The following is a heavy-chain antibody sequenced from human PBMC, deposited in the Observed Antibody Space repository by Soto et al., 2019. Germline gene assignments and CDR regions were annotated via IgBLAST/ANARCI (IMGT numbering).Heavy chain of an antibody. CDR3: ARGQEVGAHFFDS. CDR1: GFTLRGFD. CDR2: IGTAGDT. V-gene: IGHV3-13*01. Sequence: PGGSLRLSCEASGFTLRGFDMHWVRQPTGKGLEWVSTIGTAGDTYYAVSVKGRFTISRDNAKNSLSLQMNSLRAGDTAVYFCARGQEVGAHFFDSWGQGTQVTVSS. D-gene: IGHD2-15*01. J-gene: IGHJ4*02.